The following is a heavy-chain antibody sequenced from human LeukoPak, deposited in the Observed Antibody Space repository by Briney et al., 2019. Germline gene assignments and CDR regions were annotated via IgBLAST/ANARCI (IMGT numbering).Heavy chain of an antibody. D-gene: IGHD5-18*01. CDR1: GGSISSSSYY. V-gene: IGHV4-39*07. CDR3: ARARSGYRYGFIDY. Sequence: SQTLSLTCTVSGGSISSSSYYWGWIRQPPGKGLEWIGSIYYSGSTYYNPSLKSRVTISVDTSKNQFSLKLSSVTAADTAVYYCARARSGYRYGFIDYWGQGTLVTVAS. J-gene: IGHJ4*02. CDR2: IYYSGST.